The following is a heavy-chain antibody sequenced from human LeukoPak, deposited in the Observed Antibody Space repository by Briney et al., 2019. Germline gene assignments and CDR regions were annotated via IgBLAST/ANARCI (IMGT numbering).Heavy chain of an antibody. CDR2: IYTSGST. CDR1: GGSISSYY. V-gene: IGHV4-4*07. D-gene: IGHD2-2*01. J-gene: IGHJ5*02. CDR3: ERGVRWAPAAPNWFHP. Sequence: SETLSLTCTVSGGSISSYYWSWIRQPAGKGLEWMGRIYTSGSTTYNPSLKSRVTMSVDTSKNQFSLKLSPVTAADTAVYDCERGVRWAPAAPNWFHPWGQGTLVTVSS.